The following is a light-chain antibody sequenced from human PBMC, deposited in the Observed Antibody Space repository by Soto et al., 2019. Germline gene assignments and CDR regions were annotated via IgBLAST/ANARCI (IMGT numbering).Light chain of an antibody. Sequence: EIVLTQSPATLSLSPGERATLSCRASQSVSSYLAWYQQKPGQAPMLLIYDASNRATDIPARFSGSGSGTDFTLTICCLEQEVFAVYYCQHRTFGQGTKVEIK. CDR2: DAS. J-gene: IGKJ1*01. CDR3: QHRT. CDR1: QSVSSY. V-gene: IGKV3-11*01.